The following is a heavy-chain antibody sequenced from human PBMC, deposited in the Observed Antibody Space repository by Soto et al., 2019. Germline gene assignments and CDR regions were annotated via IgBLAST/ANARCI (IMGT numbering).Heavy chain of an antibody. J-gene: IGHJ4*02. CDR1: GESFSGYF. Sequence: QVQLQQWGAGLLKPSETLSLTCAVYGESFSGYFWTWIRQPPGKGLEWIGEINHSGNTNYNPSLKSRVTIPGDTSKNQFSLRMNSVTAADTAVYYCARGPWLRSSFDYWGQGTLVTVSS. CDR3: ARGPWLRSSFDY. D-gene: IGHD5-12*01. V-gene: IGHV4-34*01. CDR2: INHSGNT.